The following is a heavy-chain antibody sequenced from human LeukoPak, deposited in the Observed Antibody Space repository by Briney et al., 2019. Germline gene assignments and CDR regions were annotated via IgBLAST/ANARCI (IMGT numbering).Heavy chain of an antibody. CDR1: GGSISSYS. CDR3: ARCSGGEPDPCDI. CDR2: MSYSGSN. J-gene: IGHJ3*02. Sequence: PSETLSFTCTVSGGSISSYSWSWIRQPPGKGLESICYMSYSGSNNYNPSLKSRVTMSVDTSSNQLSLKMSSVTAADTAVYYCARCSGGEPDPCDIWGRGTMVTVSS. D-gene: IGHD2-15*01. V-gene: IGHV4-59*08.